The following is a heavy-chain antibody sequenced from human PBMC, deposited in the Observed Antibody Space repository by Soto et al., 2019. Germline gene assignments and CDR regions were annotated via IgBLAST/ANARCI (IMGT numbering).Heavy chain of an antibody. Sequence: QVQLQESGPGLVKPSQTLSLTCTVSGGSISSGGYYWSWIRQHPGKGLEWIGYIYYSGSTYYNPSLKSRVTISVDTSKNQCALKLSSVTAADTAVYYCARDRGVVVVVPAAMPGYNWFDPWGQGTLVTVSS. D-gene: IGHD2-2*01. J-gene: IGHJ5*02. V-gene: IGHV4-31*03. CDR2: IYYSGST. CDR1: GGSISSGGYY. CDR3: ARDRGVVVVVPAAMPGYNWFDP.